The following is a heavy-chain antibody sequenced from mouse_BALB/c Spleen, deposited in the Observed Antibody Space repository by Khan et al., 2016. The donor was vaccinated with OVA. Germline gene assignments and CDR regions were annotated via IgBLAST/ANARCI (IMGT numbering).Heavy chain of an antibody. D-gene: IGHD3-3*01. CDR1: GYSITSDYA. J-gene: IGHJ3*01. V-gene: IGHV3-2*02. Sequence: EVQLQESGPGLVKPSQSLSLTCTVTGYSITSDYAWNWIRQFPGNKLEWMGYISYSGSTSYNPSLKSRIYITRDTYKNQFFLQLNSVTIEDTATYYCTGGRAYWGQGTLVTVSA. CDR3: TGGRAY. CDR2: ISYSGST.